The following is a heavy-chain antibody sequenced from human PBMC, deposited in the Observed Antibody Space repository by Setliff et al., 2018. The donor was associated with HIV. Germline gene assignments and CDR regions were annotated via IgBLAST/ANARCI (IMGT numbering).Heavy chain of an antibody. CDR1: GFTFSSYA. CDR3: AKDPRGSMVRGLINYFDP. J-gene: IGHJ5*02. V-gene: IGHV3-23*01. D-gene: IGHD3-10*01. Sequence: PGGSLRLSCAASGFTFSSYAMTWVRQAPGKGLEWVSAISGSGGSTYYADSVKGRFIISRDNSKNTLYLQMNSLRAQDTAIYYCAKDPRGSMVRGLINYFDPWGHGTLVTV. CDR2: ISGSGGST.